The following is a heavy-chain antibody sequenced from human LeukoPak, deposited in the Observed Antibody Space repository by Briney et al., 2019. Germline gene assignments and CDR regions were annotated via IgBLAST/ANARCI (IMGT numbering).Heavy chain of an antibody. D-gene: IGHD7-27*01. CDR3: ATVRRATPGEFDY. CDR1: GFIFTDAW. CDR2: IKSKFDGGTP. J-gene: IGHJ4*02. V-gene: IGHV3-15*01. Sequence: GGSLRLSCAASGFIFTDAWMTWVRQAPGQGLEWVGRIKSKFDGGTPDHAAPVNGRFIISRDDSKNTMYLQMNSLKSDDTGVYYCATVRRATPGEFDYWGQGTLVTVSS.